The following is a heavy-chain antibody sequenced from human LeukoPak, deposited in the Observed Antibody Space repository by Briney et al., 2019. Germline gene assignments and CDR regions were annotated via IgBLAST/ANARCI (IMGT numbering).Heavy chain of an antibody. V-gene: IGHV1-2*02. J-gene: IGHJ5*02. D-gene: IGHD5-24*01. CDR2: INPNSGGT. Sequence: ASVKVSYKASGYTFTGYYMHWVRQAPGQGLEWMGWINPNSGGTNYAQKFQGRVTMTRDTSISTAYMELSRLRSDDTAVYYCARQSVEMATRGNWFDPWGQGTLVTVSS. CDR3: ARQSVEMATRGNWFDP. CDR1: GYTFTGYY.